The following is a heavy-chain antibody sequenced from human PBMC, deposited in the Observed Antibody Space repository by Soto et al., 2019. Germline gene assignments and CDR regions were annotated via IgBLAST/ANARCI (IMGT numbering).Heavy chain of an antibody. V-gene: IGHV1-46*01. CDR3: ARDDSSGYYYNWFDP. CDR1: GYTFTSYY. CDR2: INPSGGST. J-gene: IGHJ5*02. D-gene: IGHD3-22*01. Sequence: GASAKVSCKASGYTFTSYYMHWVRQAPGQGLEWMGIINPSGGSTSYAQKFQGRVTMTRDTSTSTVYMELSSLRSEDTAVYYCARDDSSGYYYNWFDPWGQGTLVTVSS.